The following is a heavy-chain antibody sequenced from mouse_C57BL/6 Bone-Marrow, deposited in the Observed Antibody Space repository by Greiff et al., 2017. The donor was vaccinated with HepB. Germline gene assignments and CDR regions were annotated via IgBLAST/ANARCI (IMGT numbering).Heavy chain of an antibody. J-gene: IGHJ4*01. CDR3: AREDSSGLYYYAMDY. CDR1: GFTFSDYG. V-gene: IGHV5-17*01. Sequence: DVKLVESGGGLVKPGGSLKLSCAASGFTFSDYGMHWVRQAPEKGLEWVAYISSGSSTIYYADTVKGRFTISRDNAKNTLFLQMTSLRSEDTAMYYCAREDSSGLYYYAMDYWGQGTSVTVSS. D-gene: IGHD3-2*02. CDR2: ISSGSSTI.